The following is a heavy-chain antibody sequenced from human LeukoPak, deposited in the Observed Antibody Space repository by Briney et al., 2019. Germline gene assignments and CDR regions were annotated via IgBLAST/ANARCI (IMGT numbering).Heavy chain of an antibody. CDR2: IYYSGST. CDR1: GGSISYYY. J-gene: IGHJ4*02. D-gene: IGHD3-22*01. Sequence: PSETLSLTCTVSGGSISYYYWSWIRQPPGKGLEWIGYIYYSGSTNYNSSFKSRVTISIDTSKNQFSLRLSSVTAADTAVYYCARATGYMIEDQFDYWGQGTLVTVSS. V-gene: IGHV4-59*01. CDR3: ARATGYMIEDQFDY.